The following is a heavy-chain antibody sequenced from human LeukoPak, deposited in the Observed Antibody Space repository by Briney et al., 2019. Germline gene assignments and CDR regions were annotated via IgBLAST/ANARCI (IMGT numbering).Heavy chain of an antibody. CDR2: SKSESGGGTI. Sequence: GGSLRLSCAASGFTFSSYAMSWVRQAPGKGLEWVGRSKSESGGGTIEYAAPVRGRFIISRDDSKNTLYLQMSSLKSEDTAVYYCTTRVAIGRDSWGQGTLVTVSP. CDR3: TTRVAIGRDS. D-gene: IGHD3-3*01. V-gene: IGHV3-15*01. CDR1: GFTFSSYA. J-gene: IGHJ4*02.